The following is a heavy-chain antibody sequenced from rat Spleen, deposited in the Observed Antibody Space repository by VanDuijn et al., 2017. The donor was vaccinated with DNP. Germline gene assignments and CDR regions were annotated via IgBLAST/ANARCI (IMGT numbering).Heavy chain of an antibody. J-gene: IGHJ3*01. CDR1: GFSLASYT. D-gene: IGHD1-11*01. V-gene: IGHV5-7*01. CDR2: ISYDGSST. Sequence: VQLKESGPGLVQPSQTLSLTCTVSGFSLASYTVSWIRQPPGKGLEWVATISYDGSSTYYPDSVKGRFTISRDNAKNSQYLQMDSLRSEDTATYFCATGVYGGYEDWFAYWGLGTLVTVSS. CDR3: ATGVYGGYEDWFAY.